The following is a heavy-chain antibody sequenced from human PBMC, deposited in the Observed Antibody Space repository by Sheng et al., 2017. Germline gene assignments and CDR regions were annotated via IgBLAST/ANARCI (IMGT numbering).Heavy chain of an antibody. Sequence: QVQLVQSGAEVKKPGASVNVSCKASGYSFLSHGISWVRQAPGQGLEWLGWISAYNGDSKYAQNFQGRVTMTRDTFTTTAYMELRTLRSDDTAVYYCARVEPHAVAMPHSLDFWGQGTLVTVSS. D-gene: IGHD2-2*01. CDR3: ARVEPHAVAMPHSLDF. V-gene: IGHV1-18*01. CDR2: ISAYNGDS. J-gene: IGHJ4*02. CDR1: GYSFLSHG.